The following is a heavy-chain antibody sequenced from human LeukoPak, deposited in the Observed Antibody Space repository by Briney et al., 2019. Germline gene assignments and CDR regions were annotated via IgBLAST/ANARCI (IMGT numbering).Heavy chain of an antibody. J-gene: IGHJ4*02. V-gene: IGHV1-2*02. CDR3: ARGYLYYYDVSGYPFDY. Sequence: ASVKVSCRASGYTFTDYYMHWARQAPGQGLEWMGWINPNSGGTNYAQKFQGRVTMTRDTSISTAYMELRRLRSDDTAVYYCARGYLYYYDVSGYPFDYWGQGTLVTVSS. D-gene: IGHD3-22*01. CDR1: GYTFTDYY. CDR2: INPNSGGT.